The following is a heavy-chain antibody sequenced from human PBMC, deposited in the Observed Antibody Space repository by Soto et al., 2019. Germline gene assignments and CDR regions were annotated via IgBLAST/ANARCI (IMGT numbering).Heavy chain of an antibody. CDR3: ARAAKAYYDFWSGYGKNDAFDI. J-gene: IGHJ3*02. Sequence: LSLTCAVSGYSISSGYYWGWIRQPPGKGLEWIGSIYHSGSTYYNPSLKSRVTISVDTSKNQFSLKLSSVTAADTAVYYCARAAKAYYDFWSGYGKNDAFDIWGQGTMVTVSS. CDR2: IYHSGST. CDR1: GYSISSGYY. D-gene: IGHD3-3*01. V-gene: IGHV4-38-2*01.